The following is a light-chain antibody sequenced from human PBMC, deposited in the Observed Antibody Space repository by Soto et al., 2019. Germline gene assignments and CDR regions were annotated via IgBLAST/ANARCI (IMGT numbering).Light chain of an antibody. CDR3: QQYGRSPWT. Sequence: ETVLTQSPGTLSLSPGERATLSCRASQSITSSYLAWYQQKPGQAPRLLIYGASNRATGIPDRFSGSGSGTDFTLTISRLEPEDFAVDYCQQYGRSPWTFGQGTKVEIK. V-gene: IGKV3-20*01. CDR1: QSITSSY. J-gene: IGKJ1*01. CDR2: GAS.